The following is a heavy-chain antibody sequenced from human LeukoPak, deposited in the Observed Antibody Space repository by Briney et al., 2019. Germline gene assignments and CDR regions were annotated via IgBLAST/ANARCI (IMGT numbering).Heavy chain of an antibody. J-gene: IGHJ4*02. CDR3: ARSVRRGFNFDY. CDR1: GGSISSYY. V-gene: IGHV4-4*07. D-gene: IGHD5-12*01. CDR2: IYTSGST. Sequence: PSETLSLTCTVSGGSISSYYWSWIRQAAGKGLEWIGHIYTSGSTNYNPSLKSRVTMSVDMSKNQFSLKLSSVTAADTAVYYCARSVRRGFNFDYWGQGTLVIVSS.